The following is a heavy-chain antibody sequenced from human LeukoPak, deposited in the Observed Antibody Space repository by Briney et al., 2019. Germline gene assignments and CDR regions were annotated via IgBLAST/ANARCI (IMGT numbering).Heavy chain of an antibody. CDR1: GFTFNSYG. J-gene: IGHJ3*02. V-gene: IGHV3-30*02. D-gene: IGHD1-1*01. CDR3: AKDSIDRNGHAFDI. Sequence: GGSLRLSCAASGFTFNSYGMHWVRQAPGKGLEWVAFIRYDGSNKYYADSVKGRFTISRDNSKNTLYLQMNSLRAEDTAVYYCAKDSIDRNGHAFDIWGQGTMVTVSS. CDR2: IRYDGSNK.